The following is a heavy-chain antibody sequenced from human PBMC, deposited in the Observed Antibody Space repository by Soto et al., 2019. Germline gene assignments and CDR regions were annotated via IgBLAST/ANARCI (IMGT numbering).Heavy chain of an antibody. CDR3: SRSQGGSTSLDIYYYYYYGMDV. Sequence: QVQLVQSGAEVKKPGSSVKVSCKAPGGTFSSYAISWVRQAPGQGLEWMGGIIPIFGTANYAQKFQGRVTITADESTSTGYMELSSLISEDTAVYYWSRSQGGSTSLDIYYYYYYGMDVWGQGTTVTVSS. D-gene: IGHD2-2*01. V-gene: IGHV1-69*01. CDR2: IIPIFGTA. CDR1: GGTFSSYA. J-gene: IGHJ6*02.